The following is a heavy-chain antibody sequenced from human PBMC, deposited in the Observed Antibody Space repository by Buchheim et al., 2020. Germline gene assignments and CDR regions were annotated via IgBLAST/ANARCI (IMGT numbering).Heavy chain of an antibody. V-gene: IGHV3-30-3*01. CDR2: ISYDGSNK. D-gene: IGHD6-13*01. Sequence: QVQLVESGGGVVQPGRSLRLSCAASGFTFSSYAMHWVRQAPGKGLEWVAVISYDGSNKYYADSVKGRFTISRDNSKNTLYLQMNSLRAEDTAVYYCAKVAYSSSWYEDYWGQGTL. CDR1: GFTFSSYA. CDR3: AKVAYSSSWYEDY. J-gene: IGHJ4*02.